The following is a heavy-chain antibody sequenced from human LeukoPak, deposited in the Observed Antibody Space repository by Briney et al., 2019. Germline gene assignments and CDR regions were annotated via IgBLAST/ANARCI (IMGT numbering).Heavy chain of an antibody. Sequence: GRSLRLSCAASGFTFSSYGMHWVRQAPGKGLEWVAVISYDGSNKYYADSVKGRFTISRDNSKNTLYLQMNSLRAEDTAVYYCARDHGAAADVYYFDYWGQGTLVTVSS. CDR3: ARDHGAAADVYYFDY. J-gene: IGHJ4*02. CDR1: GFTFSSYG. D-gene: IGHD6-13*01. V-gene: IGHV3-30*03. CDR2: ISYDGSNK.